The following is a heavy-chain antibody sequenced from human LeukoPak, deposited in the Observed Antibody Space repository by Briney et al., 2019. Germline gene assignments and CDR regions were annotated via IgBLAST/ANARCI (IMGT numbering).Heavy chain of an antibody. J-gene: IGHJ5*02. D-gene: IGHD1-26*01. CDR3: AKAPRSSGASENNWFDP. V-gene: IGHV3-30*18. CDR1: GFIFRSYG. CDR2: MSYDGNNR. Sequence: GGSLRLSCAASGFIFRSYGMHWVRQAPGKGLEWVAVMSYDGNNRYYADSVRGRFTISRDNSMNTLYLQMNTLRAEDTAVYYCAKAPRSSGASENNWFDPWGQGTLVTVSS.